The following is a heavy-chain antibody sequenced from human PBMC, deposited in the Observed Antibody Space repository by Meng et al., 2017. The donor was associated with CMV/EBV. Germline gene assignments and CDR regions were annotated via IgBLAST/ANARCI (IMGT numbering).Heavy chain of an antibody. J-gene: IGHJ4*02. CDR1: GGTFSSYA. V-gene: IGHV1-69*05. CDR3: ARGSFTYDSLNYFDY. Sequence: SVKAPCKASGGTFSSYAISWVRQAPGQGLEWMGGIIPIFGTANYAQKFQGRVTITTDESTSTAYMELSSLRSEDTAVYYCARGSFTYDSLNYFDYWGQGTLVTVSS. D-gene: IGHD3-3*01. CDR2: IIPIFGTA.